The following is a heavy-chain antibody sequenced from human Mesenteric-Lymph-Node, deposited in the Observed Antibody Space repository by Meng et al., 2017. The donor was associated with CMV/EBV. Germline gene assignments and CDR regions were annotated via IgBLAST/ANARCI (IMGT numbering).Heavy chain of an antibody. J-gene: IGHJ4*02. CDR2: ISYDGSNK. CDR3: ARGDYCSSTSCYFGDFDY. CDR1: GFTFSSYS. D-gene: IGHD2-2*01. Sequence: GESLRLSCAVSGFTFSSYSMHWVRQAPGKGMEWVAVISYDGSNKYYADSVKGRFTISRDNSKNTLYLQMNSLRAEDTAVYYCARGDYCSSTSCYFGDFDYWGQGTLVTVSS. V-gene: IGHV3-30*04.